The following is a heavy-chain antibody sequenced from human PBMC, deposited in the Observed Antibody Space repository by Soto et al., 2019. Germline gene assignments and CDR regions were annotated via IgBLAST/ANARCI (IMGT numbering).Heavy chain of an antibody. D-gene: IGHD4-17*01. CDR2: ISAYNGNT. V-gene: IGHV1-18*01. CDR3: ANGVGYGEPNFDY. Sequence: QVQLVQSGAEVKKPGASVKVSCKASGYTFSNYAISWVRQAPGLGLEWMGWISAYNGNTNYAQKVQGRVTMTTDTSTNTGYMELRSLSSDDTAVYYCANGVGYGEPNFDYGGQGTQVTVSS. J-gene: IGHJ4*02. CDR1: GYTFSNYA.